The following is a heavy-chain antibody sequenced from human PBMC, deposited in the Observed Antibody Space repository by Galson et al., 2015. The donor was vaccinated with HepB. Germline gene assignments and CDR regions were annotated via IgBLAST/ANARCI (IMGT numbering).Heavy chain of an antibody. Sequence: SVKVSCKVSGYTLTELSMHWVRQAPGKGLEWMGGFDPEDGETIYAQKFQGRVTMTEDTSTDTAYMELSSLRSEDTAVYYCATDVKWLTIGSGWYETDYWGQGTLVTVSS. CDR3: ATDVKWLTIGSGWYETDY. V-gene: IGHV1-24*01. CDR1: GYTLTELS. J-gene: IGHJ4*02. D-gene: IGHD6-19*01. CDR2: FDPEDGET.